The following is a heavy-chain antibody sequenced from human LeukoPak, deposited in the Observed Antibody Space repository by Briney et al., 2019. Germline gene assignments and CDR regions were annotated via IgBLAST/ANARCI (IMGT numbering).Heavy chain of an antibody. J-gene: IGHJ6*02. CDR3: AKDSGLYGMDV. D-gene: IGHD5-12*01. V-gene: IGHV3-48*01. Sequence: AGGSLRLSCAASGFTFSSYSMNWVRQAPGKGLEWVSYISSSSSTIYYADSVKGRFTISRDNAKNSLYLQMNSLRAEDTAVYYCAKDSGLYGMDVWGQGTTVTVSS. CDR2: ISSSSSTI. CDR1: GFTFSSYS.